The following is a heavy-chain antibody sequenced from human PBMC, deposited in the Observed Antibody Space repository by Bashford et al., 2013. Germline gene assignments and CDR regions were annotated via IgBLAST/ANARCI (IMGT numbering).Heavy chain of an antibody. CDR3: TRSNFYGSGYYWPYDY. Sequence: ASVKVSCKTSGYTFSNFGISWVRQAPGQGLEWMGWISGYTGNTIYPQNFQDRVTVTIDTFTSTVYMDLRLSSVTATDTAVYYCTRSNFYGSGYYWPYDYWGQGTLVTVSS. CDR1: GYTFSNFG. D-gene: IGHD3-10*01. CDR2: ISGYTGNT. J-gene: IGHJ4*02. V-gene: IGHV1-18*01.